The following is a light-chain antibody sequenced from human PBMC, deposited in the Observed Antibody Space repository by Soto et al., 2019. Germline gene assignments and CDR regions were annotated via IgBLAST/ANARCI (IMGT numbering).Light chain of an antibody. CDR2: LGS. CDR3: MQALHTPT. V-gene: IGKV2-28*01. CDR1: QSLLHSNGYNY. Sequence: DIVMPQSPLSLPVTPGEPASISCRSSQSLLHSNGYNYLDWYLQKPGQSPQLLISLGSNRSSGVPDRFSGSGSGTDFTLKISRVEAEDVGVYYCMQALHTPTFGQGIKLEIK. J-gene: IGKJ2*01.